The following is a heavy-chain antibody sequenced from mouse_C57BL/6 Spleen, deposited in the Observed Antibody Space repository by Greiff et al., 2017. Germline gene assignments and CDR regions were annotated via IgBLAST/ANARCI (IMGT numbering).Heavy chain of an antibody. Sequence: QVHVKQPGAELVMPGASVKLSCKASGYTFTSYWMHWVKQRPGQGLEWIGEIDPSDSYTNYNQKFKGKSTLTVDKSSSTAYMQLSSLTSEDSAVYYCARGDYFYAMDYWGQGTSVTVSS. CDR2: IDPSDSYT. V-gene: IGHV1-69*01. CDR1: GYTFTSYW. D-gene: IGHD3-3*01. CDR3: ARGDYFYAMDY. J-gene: IGHJ4*01.